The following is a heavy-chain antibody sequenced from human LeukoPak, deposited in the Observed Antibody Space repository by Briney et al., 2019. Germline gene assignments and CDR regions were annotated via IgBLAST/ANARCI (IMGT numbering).Heavy chain of an antibody. Sequence: ASVKVSCKASGYTFTSYGISWVRQAPGQGLEWMGWISAYNGNTNYAQKLQGRVTMTTDTSTSTAYMELRSLRSDDTAVYYCARVLLGYCSGGSRPYGYWGQGTLVTVSS. CDR2: ISAYNGNT. J-gene: IGHJ4*02. CDR3: ARVLLGYCSGGSRPYGY. D-gene: IGHD2-15*01. CDR1: GYTFTSYG. V-gene: IGHV1-18*01.